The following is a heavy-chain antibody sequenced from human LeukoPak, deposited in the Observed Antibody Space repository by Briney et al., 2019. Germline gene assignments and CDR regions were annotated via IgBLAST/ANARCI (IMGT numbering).Heavy chain of an antibody. V-gene: IGHV4-59*01. D-gene: IGHD6-6*01. CDR2: IYYDGTT. J-gene: IGHJ4*02. CDR1: GVSISNYY. Sequence: SETLSLTCSVSGVSISNYYWSWIRRPPGKGLEWIAFIYYDGTTNYNPSLKSRATISVDTSKNQYSLNLISVTPADTAVYYCARGGASSKFFDAWGQGILVTVSS. CDR3: ARGGASSKFFDA.